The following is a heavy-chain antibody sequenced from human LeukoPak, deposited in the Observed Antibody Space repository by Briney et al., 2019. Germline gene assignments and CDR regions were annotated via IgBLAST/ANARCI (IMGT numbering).Heavy chain of an antibody. J-gene: IGHJ5*02. V-gene: IGHV3-23*01. CDR1: GFTFSSYA. D-gene: IGHD3-16*02. CDR2: ISGSGGST. CDR3: AKDTITFGGVIVYNWFDP. Sequence: PGGSLRLSCAASGFTFSSYAMSWVRQAPGKGLEWVSAISGSGGSTYYADSVKGRFTISRDNSKNTLYLQMNSLRAEDTAVYYCAKDTITFGGVIVYNWFDPWGQGTLVTVSS.